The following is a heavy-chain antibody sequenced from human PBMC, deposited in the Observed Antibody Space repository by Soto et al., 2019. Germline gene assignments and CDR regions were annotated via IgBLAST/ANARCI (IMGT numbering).Heavy chain of an antibody. CDR2: IITIFGTA. CDR1: GGTFSSYA. V-gene: IGHV1-69*01. Sequence: QVQLVQSGAEVKKPGSSVTVSCKASGGTFSSYAISWVRQAPGQGLEWMGGIITIFGTANYAHKFQGRVTLTAEDSTSTAEMALSSLGSEYTAVYYFAIAIVRASLGSDHHAFDIWGQGTMVTVSS. J-gene: IGHJ3*02. D-gene: IGHD3-16*02. CDR3: AIAIVRASLGSDHHAFDI.